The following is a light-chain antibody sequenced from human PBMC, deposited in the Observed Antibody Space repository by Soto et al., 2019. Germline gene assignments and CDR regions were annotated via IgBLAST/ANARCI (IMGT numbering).Light chain of an antibody. CDR1: QSISVW. Sequence: DIQMTQFPSTLSASIGDRVTITCRASQSISVWMAWYKQIPGKAPQLLIYDASNLQSGVPSRFSGAGSGTEFTLTVSSLQPDDSATYYCQHYNSYPWTFGQGTKVEIK. CDR2: DAS. J-gene: IGKJ1*01. CDR3: QHYNSYPWT. V-gene: IGKV1-5*01.